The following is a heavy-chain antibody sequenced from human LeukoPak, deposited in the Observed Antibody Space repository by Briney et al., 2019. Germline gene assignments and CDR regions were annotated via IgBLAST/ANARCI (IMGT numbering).Heavy chain of an antibody. V-gene: IGHV2-5*02. CDR1: GVSLSTSGVG. J-gene: IGHJ3*02. CDR3: AHSQVFSYGSFHDAYDI. Sequence: ESGPALVKPTQTLTLTCSLSGVSLSTSGVGVGWIRQPPGKALEWLALIYWDDDSRYSPSLKSRLTIAKDTSKNQAVLTLTNMDSVDTATYYCAHSQVFSYGSFHDAYDIWGLGMLVTVSS. CDR2: IYWDDDS. D-gene: IGHD5-18*01.